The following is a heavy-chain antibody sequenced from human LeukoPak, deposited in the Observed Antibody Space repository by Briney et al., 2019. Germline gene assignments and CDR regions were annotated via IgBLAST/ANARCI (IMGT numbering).Heavy chain of an antibody. CDR1: GGSFSGYY. CDR3: ASRYMTTVTGDVDY. CDR2: INHSGST. V-gene: IGHV4-34*01. J-gene: IGHJ4*02. Sequence: SETLSLTCAVYGGSFSGYYWSWIRQPPGKGLEWIGEINHSGSTNYNPSLKSRVTISVDTSKNQFSLKLSSVTAADTAVYYCASRYMTTVTGDVDYWGQGTLVTVSS. D-gene: IGHD4-17*01.